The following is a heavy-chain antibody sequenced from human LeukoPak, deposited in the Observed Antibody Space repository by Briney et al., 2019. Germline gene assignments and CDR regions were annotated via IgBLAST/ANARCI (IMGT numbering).Heavy chain of an antibody. CDR2: INAASGGT. Sequence: ASVKVSCKASGDTFIAYYMHWVRQAPGQGLEWMGWINAASGGTLYAQNFQGRVTMTRDTSISTAYMELSRLRSDDTAVYYCARCDYGDYVSVDYWGQGTLVTVSS. CDR3: ARCDYGDYVSVDY. D-gene: IGHD4-17*01. CDR1: GDTFIAYY. V-gene: IGHV1-2*02. J-gene: IGHJ4*02.